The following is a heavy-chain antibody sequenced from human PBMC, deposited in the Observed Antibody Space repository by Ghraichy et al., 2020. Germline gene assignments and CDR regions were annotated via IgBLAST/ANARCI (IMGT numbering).Heavy chain of an antibody. V-gene: IGHV4-34*01. CDR3: ARGSSGPYSTYTYYFMDL. CDR2: IRNRGFT. Sequence: SETLSLTCGVSAGSPSDHYCTWNRQSPGNGLGWIGEIRNRGFTDYNPALESRVTISRDTSKNQFFLNLTSVTAADTAFYYCARGSSGPYSTYTYYFMDLWGQGTPVTVSS. CDR1: AGSPSDHY. J-gene: IGHJ6*03. D-gene: IGHD1-26*01.